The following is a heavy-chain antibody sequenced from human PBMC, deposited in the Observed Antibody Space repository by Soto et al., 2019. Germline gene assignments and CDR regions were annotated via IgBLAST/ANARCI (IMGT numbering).Heavy chain of an antibody. CDR2: IHNSGST. V-gene: IGHV4-59*01. Sequence: QVQLQESGPGLVKPSETLSLTCTVSGGSITSYYWSWNRQPPGKGLEWIGYIHNSGSTSYNPYLQSRVTISADVSNNQFSLDLRSVTAADTAVYYCARRWSGTDYWGHGTLVTVSS. D-gene: IGHD3-10*01. J-gene: IGHJ4*01. CDR3: ARRWSGTDY. CDR1: GGSITSYY.